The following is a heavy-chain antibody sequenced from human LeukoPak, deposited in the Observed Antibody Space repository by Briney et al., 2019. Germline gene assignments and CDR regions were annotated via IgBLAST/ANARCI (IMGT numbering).Heavy chain of an antibody. V-gene: IGHV1-18*01. CDR2: CDPEDGKT. D-gene: IGHD1-26*01. CDR1: GYTFTSYG. CDR3: ARAWGELPNFDY. Sequence: ASVKVSCKASGYTFTSYGISWVRQAPGKGLEWMGGCDPEDGKTIYAQKFQGRVTMTTDTSTSTAYMELRSLRSDDTAVYYCARAWGELPNFDYWGQGTLVTVSS. J-gene: IGHJ4*02.